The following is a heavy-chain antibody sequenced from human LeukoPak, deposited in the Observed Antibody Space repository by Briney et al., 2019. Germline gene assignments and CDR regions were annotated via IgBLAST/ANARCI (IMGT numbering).Heavy chain of an antibody. Sequence: SETLFLTCTVSGGSISSHYWSWIRQPPGQGLEWIGYIYYSGSTNYNPSLKSRVTISVDTSKNQFSLKLSSVTAADTAVYYCARSRSGVNSWYHKGYYYYYMDVRGKGTTVTVSS. CDR1: GGSISSHY. D-gene: IGHD6-13*01. CDR3: ARSRSGVNSWYHKGYYYYYMDV. J-gene: IGHJ6*03. V-gene: IGHV4-59*11. CDR2: IYYSGST.